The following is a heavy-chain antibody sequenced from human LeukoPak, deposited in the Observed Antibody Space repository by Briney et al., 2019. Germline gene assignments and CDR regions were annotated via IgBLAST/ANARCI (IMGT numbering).Heavy chain of an antibody. V-gene: IGHV4-34*01. CDR1: GGSFSGYY. J-gene: IGHJ1*01. CDR2: INHSGST. CDR3: ARGLLFLGPYFQH. Sequence: PSETLSLTCAVYGGSFSGYYWSWIRQPPGKGLEWIGEINHSGSTNYNPSLKSRVTISVDRSKNQFSLKLSSVTAADTAVYYCARGLLFLGPYFQHWGQGTLVTVSS. D-gene: IGHD3-3*01.